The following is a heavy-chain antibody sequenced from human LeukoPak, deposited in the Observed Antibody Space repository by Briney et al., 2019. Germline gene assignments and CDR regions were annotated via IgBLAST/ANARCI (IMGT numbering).Heavy chain of an antibody. CDR1: GFTFRSYS. Sequence: PGGSLRLSCAASGFTFRSYSMNWVREAPGKGLEWVSSISSTSSYKYYADSVKGRFTISRDHAKNSLYLQMNSLRDEDTAVYYCARDPSSMIWYFDLWGRGTLVTVSS. D-gene: IGHD3-16*01. CDR3: ARDPSSMIWYFDL. J-gene: IGHJ2*01. CDR2: ISSTSSYK. V-gene: IGHV3-21*01.